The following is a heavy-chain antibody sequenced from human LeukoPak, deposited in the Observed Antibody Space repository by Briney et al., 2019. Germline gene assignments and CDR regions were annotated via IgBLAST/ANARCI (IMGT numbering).Heavy chain of an antibody. CDR1: GYTFTGYY. Sequence: GASVKVSCKASGYTFTGYYMHWVRQAPGQGLEWMGWINPNSGGTNYAQKFQGRVTMTRDTSISTAYMELSRLRSDDTAVYYCARESVEMATPYPGFDYWGQGTLVTVSS. D-gene: IGHD5-24*01. CDR2: INPNSGGT. V-gene: IGHV1-2*02. J-gene: IGHJ4*02. CDR3: ARESVEMATPYPGFDY.